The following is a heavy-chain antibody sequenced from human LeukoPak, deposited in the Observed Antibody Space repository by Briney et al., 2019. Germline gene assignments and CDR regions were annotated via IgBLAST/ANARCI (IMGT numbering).Heavy chain of an antibody. J-gene: IGHJ4*02. CDR3: ARDSLELFGYSSGWYPL. Sequence: GASVKVSCTASGYTFTSYGISWVRQAPGQGLEWMGWISAYNGNTNYAQTLQGRVTMTTDTSTSTAYMQLRSLRSDDTAVYYCARDSLELFGYSSGWYPLWGQGTLVTVSS. CDR2: ISAYNGNT. V-gene: IGHV1-18*01. CDR1: GYTFTSYG. D-gene: IGHD6-19*01.